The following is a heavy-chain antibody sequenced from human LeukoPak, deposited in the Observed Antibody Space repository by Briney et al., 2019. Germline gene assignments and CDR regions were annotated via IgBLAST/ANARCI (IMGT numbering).Heavy chain of an antibody. CDR2: ISAYNGNT. CDR1: GYTFTSYG. J-gene: IGHJ6*03. CDR3: ARDRPLLRFLADYYYYMDV. D-gene: IGHD3-3*01. V-gene: IGHV1-18*01. Sequence: ASVKVSCKASGYTFTSYGISWVRQAPGQGLEWMGWISAYNGNTNYAQKLQGRVTMTTDTSTSTAYMELRSLRSDDTAVYYCARDRPLLRFLADYYYYMDVWGKGTTVTVSS.